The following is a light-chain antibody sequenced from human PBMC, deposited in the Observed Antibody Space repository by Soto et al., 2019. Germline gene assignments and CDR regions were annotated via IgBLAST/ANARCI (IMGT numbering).Light chain of an antibody. CDR2: EVS. CDR1: SSDVGGYNY. V-gene: IGLV2-14*01. Sequence: QSALTQPASVSGSPGQSITISCTGTSSDVGGYNYVSWYQQHPGKAPKLMIYEVSNRPSGVSNRFSGSKSGNTASLTISGLQAVVEADYYCSSYTSRSTRYVYGTRTQVTV. CDR3: SSYTSRSTRYV. J-gene: IGLJ1*01.